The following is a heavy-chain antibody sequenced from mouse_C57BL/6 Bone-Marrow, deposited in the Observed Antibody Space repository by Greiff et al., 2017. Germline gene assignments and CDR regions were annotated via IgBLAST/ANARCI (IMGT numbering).Heavy chain of an antibody. J-gene: IGHJ1*03. CDR2: IWTGGGT. CDR1: GFSLTSYA. Sequence: QVQLKESGPGLVAPSQSLSLTCTVSGFSLTSYAISWVRQPPGKGLEWLGVIWTGGGTNYNSALKSRLSLSKDNSKSQVFLKMNSLQTDDTARYYCDRKGIYYGHNWYFDFWGTGTTVTVSS. V-gene: IGHV2-9-1*01. CDR3: DRKGIYYGHNWYFDF. D-gene: IGHD2-1*01.